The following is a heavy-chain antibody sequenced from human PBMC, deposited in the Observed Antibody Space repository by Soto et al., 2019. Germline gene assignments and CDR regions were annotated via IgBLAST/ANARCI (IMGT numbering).Heavy chain of an antibody. CDR2: INAGNGNT. Sequence: ASVKVSCKASGYTFTSYAMHWVRQAPGQRLEWMGWINAGNGNTKYSQKFQGRVTITRDTSASTAYMELSSLRSEDTAVYYCAREYQQQLVGWFDPWGQGTLVTVSS. D-gene: IGHD6-13*01. CDR3: AREYQQQLVGWFDP. J-gene: IGHJ5*02. CDR1: GYTFTSYA. V-gene: IGHV1-3*01.